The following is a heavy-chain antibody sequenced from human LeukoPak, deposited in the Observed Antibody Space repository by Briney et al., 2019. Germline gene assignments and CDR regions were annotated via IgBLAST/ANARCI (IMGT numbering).Heavy chain of an antibody. CDR3: ARDPGSSGYWNWFDP. V-gene: IGHV3-33*01. CDR2: IWYDGSNK. Sequence: PGGSLRLSCAASGFTSSSYGMHWVRQAPGKGLEWVAVIWYDGSNKYYADSVKGRFTISRDNSKNTLYLQMNSLRAEDTAVYYCARDPGSSGYWNWFDPWGQGTLVTVSS. D-gene: IGHD3-22*01. CDR1: GFTSSSYG. J-gene: IGHJ5*02.